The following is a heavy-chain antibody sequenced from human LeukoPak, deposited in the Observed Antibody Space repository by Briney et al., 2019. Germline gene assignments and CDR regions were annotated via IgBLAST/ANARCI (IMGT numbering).Heavy chain of an antibody. D-gene: IGHD3-10*01. Sequence: GESLKISCKGSGYSFTNYWIGWVRQMPGKGLEWMWIIFPGDSDTRYSPSFQGQVTISADKSISTAYLQWSSLKASDTAMYYCAILYGSGSYYNAIDYWGQGTLVTVSS. V-gene: IGHV5-51*01. CDR2: IFPGDSDT. CDR3: AILYGSGSYYNAIDY. CDR1: GYSFTNYW. J-gene: IGHJ4*02.